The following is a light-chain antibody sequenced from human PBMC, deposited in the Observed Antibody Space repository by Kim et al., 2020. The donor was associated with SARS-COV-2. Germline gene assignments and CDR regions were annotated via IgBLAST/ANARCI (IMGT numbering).Light chain of an antibody. CDR3: QKYTSGPPT. CDR2: TAS. Sequence: SSSVEDRATITGRVRQGISNYLAWYQQKPGKVPYLLIYTASTLQSGVPSRFSGSGSGTDFTLTISSLQPEDVATYYCQKYTSGPPTFGGGTKLEI. V-gene: IGKV1-27*01. J-gene: IGKJ4*01. CDR1: QGISNY.